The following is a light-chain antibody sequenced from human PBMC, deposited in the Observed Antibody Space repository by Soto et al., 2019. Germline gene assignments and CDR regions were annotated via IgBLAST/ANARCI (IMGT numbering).Light chain of an antibody. J-gene: IGKJ5*01. V-gene: IGKV3-20*01. CDR1: QSVNSDS. CDR3: QLYGRSPLIT. CDR2: GAS. Sequence: EIVLTQSPGTLSLSPGEGATLSCRASQSVNSDSLAWYQQKPGQAPRLLISGASTRATGIPDRFRGSGSGTDFTLTISRLEPEDFAVYYCQLYGRSPLITFGQGTRLEIK.